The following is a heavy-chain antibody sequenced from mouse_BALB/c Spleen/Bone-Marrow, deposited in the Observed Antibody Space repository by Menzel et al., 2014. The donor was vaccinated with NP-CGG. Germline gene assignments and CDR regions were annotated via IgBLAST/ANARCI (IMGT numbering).Heavy chain of an antibody. D-gene: IGHD2-3*01. CDR1: GFTFSSYA. CDR2: ISSGGST. Sequence: EVMLVESGGGLVKPGGSLKLSCAASGFTFSSYAMSWVRQTPEKRLEWVASISSGGSTYYPDSVKGRCTISRDNARNILYLQMSSLRSEDTAMYYCARGYDGYYGFAYWGQGTLVTVSA. CDR3: ARGYDGYYGFAY. V-gene: IGHV5-6-5*01. J-gene: IGHJ3*01.